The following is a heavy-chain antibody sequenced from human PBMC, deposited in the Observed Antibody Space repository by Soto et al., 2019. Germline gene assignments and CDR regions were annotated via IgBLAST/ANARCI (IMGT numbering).Heavy chain of an antibody. J-gene: IGHJ6*02. CDR2: IGESGTPT. CDR3: ARYIPGVRYYGMDV. D-gene: IGHD2-2*01. Sequence: EVQLLESGGGLVQPGGSLRLSCAASGFTFSSYAMKWVRQAPGKGLEWVSLIGESGTPTYYADSVKGRFPISRDNSGNTMFLEMYSLRAEDTAVYYGARYIPGVRYYGMDVWGQGTTVTVSS. CDR1: GFTFSSYA. V-gene: IGHV3-23*01.